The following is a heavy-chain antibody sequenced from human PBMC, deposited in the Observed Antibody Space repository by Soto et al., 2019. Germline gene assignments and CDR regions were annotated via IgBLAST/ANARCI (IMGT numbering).Heavy chain of an antibody. V-gene: IGHV4-30-4*01. CDR2: IYKSTTT. Sequence: SETLSVTCSVSGDSICTVDYFWAWIRQPPGQALEYIGYIYKSTTTYYNPSFESRVAISLDTSKSQFSLTVTSVTAADTAVYFCARGRYCLTGRCFPNWFDSWGQGTLVTVSS. J-gene: IGHJ5*01. D-gene: IGHD2-15*01. CDR3: ARGRYCLTGRCFPNWFDS. CDR1: GDSICTVDYF.